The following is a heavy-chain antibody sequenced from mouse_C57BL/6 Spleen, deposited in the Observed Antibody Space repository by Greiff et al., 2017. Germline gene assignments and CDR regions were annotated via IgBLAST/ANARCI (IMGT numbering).Heavy chain of an antibody. Sequence: VQLQQPGAELVKPGASVKLSCKASGYTFTSYWMHWVKQRPGQGLEWIGMIHPNSGSTNYNEKFKSKATLTVDKSSSTAYMQLSSLTSEDSAVYDCARSLVADWCFEVWGTGTTVTVSS. CDR1: GYTFTSYW. J-gene: IGHJ1*03. V-gene: IGHV1-64*01. CDR3: ARSLVADWCFEV. D-gene: IGHD1-1*01. CDR2: IHPNSGST.